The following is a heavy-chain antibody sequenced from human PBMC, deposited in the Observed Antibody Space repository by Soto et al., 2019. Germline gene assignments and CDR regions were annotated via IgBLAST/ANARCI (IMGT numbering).Heavy chain of an antibody. CDR2: ISYDGSNK. Sequence: QVQLVESGGGVVQPGRALRLSCAASGFTFRSYGMHWVRQAPGKGLEWVAVISYDGSNKYYADSVKGRFTISRDNSKNTLYLQMNSLRAEDTAVYYCAKDLRAVEGVFDYWGQGTLVTVSS. D-gene: IGHD6-19*01. CDR1: GFTFRSYG. J-gene: IGHJ4*02. V-gene: IGHV3-30*18. CDR3: AKDLRAVEGVFDY.